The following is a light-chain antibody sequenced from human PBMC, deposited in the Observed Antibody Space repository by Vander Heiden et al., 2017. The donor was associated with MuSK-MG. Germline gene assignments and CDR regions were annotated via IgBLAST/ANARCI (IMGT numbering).Light chain of an antibody. J-gene: IGKJ4*01. CDR3: QQRSDWPRT. Sequence: EIVLTQSPATLSLSPGERATLSCRASQSVSSHLAWYQQKPGQAPRLLIYAASNRASGIPPRFNGSASGTDFTLTISSLEPEDFAVYFCQQRSDWPRTFGGGTKVDIK. CDR1: QSVSSH. CDR2: AAS. V-gene: IGKV3-11*01.